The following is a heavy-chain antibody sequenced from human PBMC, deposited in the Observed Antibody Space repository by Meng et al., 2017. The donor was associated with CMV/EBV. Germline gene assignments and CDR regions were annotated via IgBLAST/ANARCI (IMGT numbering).Heavy chain of an antibody. D-gene: IGHD2-2*01. J-gene: IGHJ5*02. CDR3: ARDQFPYCSSTSCSSSPWFDP. CDR2: ISSSSSYI. V-gene: IGHV3-21*01. Sequence: GESLKISCAASGFTFSSYSMNWVRQAPGKGLEWVSSISSSSSYIYYADSVKGRFTIFRDNAKNSLYLQMNSLRAEDTAVYYCARDQFPYCSSTSCSSSPWFDPWGQGTLVTVSS. CDR1: GFTFSSYS.